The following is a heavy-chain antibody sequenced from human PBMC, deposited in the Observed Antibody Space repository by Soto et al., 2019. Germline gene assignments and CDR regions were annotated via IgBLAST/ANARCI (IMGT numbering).Heavy chain of an antibody. Sequence: QVQLQQWGAGLLKPSETLSLTCAVYGGSFSGYYRSWIRQPPGKGLEWIGEINHSGSTNYNPSLKSRVPVSVVTSKIQFPLKLSSGTAADPAVYYCAIVGRRRTMAGGTLHYYVDGWGQGTLVTVSS. CDR3: AIVGRRRTMAGGTLHYYVDG. D-gene: IGHD3-16*01. CDR1: GGSFSGYY. CDR2: INHSGST. J-gene: IGHJ4*02. V-gene: IGHV4-34*01.